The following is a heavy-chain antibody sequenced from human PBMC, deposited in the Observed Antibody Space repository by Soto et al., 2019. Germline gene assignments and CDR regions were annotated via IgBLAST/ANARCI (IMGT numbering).Heavy chain of an antibody. CDR1: GFTFSNFD. CDR3: AREGVEPYATGHYYYGMDV. V-gene: IGHV3-30-3*01. Sequence: SLRLSCSVSGFTFSNFDMHWVRQAPGKGLEWVAVISYDGSKKYYPGSVKGRFTVARDNSNNTLFLEMNSLRVEDTAVYYCAREGVEPYATGHYYYGMDVWGQGTTVTVSS. D-gene: IGHD2-8*01. CDR2: ISYDGSKK. J-gene: IGHJ6*02.